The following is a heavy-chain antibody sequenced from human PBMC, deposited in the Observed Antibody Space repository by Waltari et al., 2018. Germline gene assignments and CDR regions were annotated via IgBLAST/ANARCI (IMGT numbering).Heavy chain of an antibody. Sequence: QLQVQESGPGLVKPSETLSLTCTVSGGSISRTSFSWGWIRQAPGKGPEWIASIQHSGRTSYSPSLKSRVTISMDTSKSQLSLKLSSVTAADTAVYYCARAINMIVVAPSGIDNWGQGTLVTVSS. J-gene: IGHJ4*02. D-gene: IGHD3-22*01. V-gene: IGHV4-39*07. CDR1: GGSISRTSFS. CDR3: ARAINMIVVAPSGIDN. CDR2: IQHSGRT.